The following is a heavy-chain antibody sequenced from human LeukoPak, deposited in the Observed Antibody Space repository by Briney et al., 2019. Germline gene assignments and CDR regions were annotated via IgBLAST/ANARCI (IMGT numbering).Heavy chain of an antibody. CDR2: INPSGGST. D-gene: IGHD1-26*01. J-gene: IGHJ3*02. CDR3: ARCHIFWWEPNAFDI. CDR1: GYTFTSYY. Sequence: GASVKVSCKASGYTFTSYYMHWVRQAPGQGLEWMGIINPSGGSTSYAQKFQGRVTMTRDTSISTAYMELSRLRSDDTAVYYCARCHIFWWEPNAFDIGSQGTMVTVSS. V-gene: IGHV1-46*01.